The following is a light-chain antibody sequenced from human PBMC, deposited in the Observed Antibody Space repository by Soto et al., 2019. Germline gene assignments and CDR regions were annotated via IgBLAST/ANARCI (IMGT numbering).Light chain of an antibody. CDR2: AAS. Sequence: DIQMTQSPSSLSASVGDRVTITCRASQGISNYLAWYQQIPGKVPKLLISAASTLQSGVPSRFSGSGSGTAFTLTISSVQPEDVATSYCQTYTKVTTFGGGIKVEIK. CDR1: QGISNY. CDR3: QTYTKVTT. J-gene: IGKJ4*01. V-gene: IGKV1-27*01.